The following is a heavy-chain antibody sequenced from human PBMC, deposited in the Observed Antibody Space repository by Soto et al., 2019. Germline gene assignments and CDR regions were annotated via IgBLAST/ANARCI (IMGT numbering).Heavy chain of an antibody. J-gene: IGHJ4*02. V-gene: IGHV3-64*01. CDR2: ISSNGGTT. CDR1: GFTFSSYD. CDR3: VRRVSGNYDY. Sequence: PGGSLRLSCVASGFTFSSYDMHWVRQAPGKGLEYVSSISSNGGTTYYGNSVKGRFTIYRDNSKNTLYLQMGSLRAEDMAVYYCVRRVSGNYDYWGQGT. D-gene: IGHD1-7*01.